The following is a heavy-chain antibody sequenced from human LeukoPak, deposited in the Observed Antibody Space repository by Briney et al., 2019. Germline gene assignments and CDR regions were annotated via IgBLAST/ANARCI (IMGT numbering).Heavy chain of an antibody. CDR3: ARERTTMIRGIYPGDY. D-gene: IGHD3-10*01. J-gene: IGHJ4*02. Sequence: ASVKVSCKASGYTFTAYYMHWVRQAPGQGLEWMGWINPNSGVTNYAQKFQGRVTMTRDTSISTAYMDLSRLRSDDTAVYYCARERTTMIRGIYPGDYWGQGTLVTVSS. CDR1: GYTFTAYY. V-gene: IGHV1-2*02. CDR2: INPNSGVT.